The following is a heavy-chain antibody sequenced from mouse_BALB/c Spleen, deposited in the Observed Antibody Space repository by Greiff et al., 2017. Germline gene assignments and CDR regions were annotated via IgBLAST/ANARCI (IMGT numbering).Heavy chain of an antibody. D-gene: IGHD1-1*01. CDR2: ISSGSSTI. J-gene: IGHJ4*01. Sequence: EVQLVESGGGLVQPGGSRKLSCAASGFTFSSFGMHWVRQAPEKGLEWVAYISSGSSTIYYADTVKGRFTISRDNPKNTLFLQMTSLRSEDTAMYYCARSPYYGSAYAMDYWGQGTSVTVSS. CDR3: ARSPYYGSAYAMDY. V-gene: IGHV5-17*02. CDR1: GFTFSSFG.